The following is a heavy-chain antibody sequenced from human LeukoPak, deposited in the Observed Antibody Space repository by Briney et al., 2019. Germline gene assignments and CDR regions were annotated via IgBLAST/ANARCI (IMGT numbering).Heavy chain of an antibody. CDR1: GYTFTGYY. J-gene: IGHJ3*02. Sequence: ASVKVSCKASGYTFTGYYMHWVRQAPGQGLEWMGWINPNSGGTNYAQKFLGRVTMTRDTSITTAYMELSRLRSDDTAVYYCARGGSGWFDAFDIWSQGTMVTVSS. CDR2: INPNSGGT. D-gene: IGHD6-19*01. CDR3: ARGGSGWFDAFDI. V-gene: IGHV1-2*02.